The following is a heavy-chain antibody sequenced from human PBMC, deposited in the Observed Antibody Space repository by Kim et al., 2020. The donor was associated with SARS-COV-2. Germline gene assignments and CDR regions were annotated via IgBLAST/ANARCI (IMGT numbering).Heavy chain of an antibody. J-gene: IGHJ4*02. D-gene: IGHD2-21*02. CDR2: IHTDGTT. Sequence: GGSLRLSCAAAGFTVSDHYLTWVRQAPGKGLGWISMIHTDGTTYYADSVMGRFTISRDTSKNTLYLQMNNLRAEDTAVYYCRRGHWGDSPSWGQGTRITISS. CDR3: RRGHWGDSPS. V-gene: IGHV3-53*01. CDR1: GFTVSDHY.